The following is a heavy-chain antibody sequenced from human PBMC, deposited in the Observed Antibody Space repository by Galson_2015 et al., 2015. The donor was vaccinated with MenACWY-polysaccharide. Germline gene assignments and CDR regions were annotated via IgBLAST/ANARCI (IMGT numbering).Heavy chain of an antibody. CDR2: IGGSGSNT. D-gene: IGHD5-18*01. CDR1: GFTFSNYA. V-gene: IGHV3-23*01. Sequence: SLRLSCAASGFTFSNYAISWVRQAPGKGLEWVSTIGGSGSNTHYADSVKGRFTISRDNSKNTLSLQMNSLRAEDTAVYYCARVRYSTVKSQFDYSGQGTLVAASS. J-gene: IGHJ4*02. CDR3: ARVRYSTVKSQFDY.